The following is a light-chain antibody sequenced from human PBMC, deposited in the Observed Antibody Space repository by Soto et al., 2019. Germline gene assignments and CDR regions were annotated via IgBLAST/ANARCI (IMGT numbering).Light chain of an antibody. CDR2: ASS. J-gene: IGKJ5*01. CDR3: QQGYTSAIT. V-gene: IGKV1-39*01. Sequence: DIQMTPSPSSLSASVVYRVTITCRSSQSIGKHLNWYQQKPGKAPKFLIYASSSLQSGVPSRFSGSGSGTDFTLTINSLQPEDFATYYCQQGYTSAITFGQGTRLEIK. CDR1: QSIGKH.